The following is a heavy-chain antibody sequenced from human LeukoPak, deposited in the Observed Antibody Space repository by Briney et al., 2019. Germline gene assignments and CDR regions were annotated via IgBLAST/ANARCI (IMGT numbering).Heavy chain of an antibody. CDR3: ARARNGGFWSGYRYYFDY. CDR2: MNPNSGNT. Sequence: ASVKVSCKASGYTFTSYDINWVRQATGQGLEWMGGMNPNSGNTGYAQKFQGRVTMTRNTSISTAYMELSSLRSEDTAVYYCARARNGGFWSGYRYYFDYWGQGTLVTVSS. CDR1: GYTFTSYD. J-gene: IGHJ4*02. V-gene: IGHV1-8*01. D-gene: IGHD3-3*01.